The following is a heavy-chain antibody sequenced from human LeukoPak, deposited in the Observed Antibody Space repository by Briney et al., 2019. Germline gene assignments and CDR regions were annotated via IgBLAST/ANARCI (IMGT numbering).Heavy chain of an antibody. CDR2: IYASGST. Sequence: SQTLSLTCTVSGGSINSGSYYWSWIRQPAGTGLEYLGRIYASGSTNYNPSLNSRVTISVDTSRTQFSLKLSSVTAADTAVYYCARERQWLVHTGFDYWGQGTLVTVSS. J-gene: IGHJ4*02. V-gene: IGHV4-61*02. CDR1: GGSINSGSYY. D-gene: IGHD6-19*01. CDR3: ARERQWLVHTGFDY.